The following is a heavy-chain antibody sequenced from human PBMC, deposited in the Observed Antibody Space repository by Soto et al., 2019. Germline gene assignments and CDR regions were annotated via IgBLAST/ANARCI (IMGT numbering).Heavy chain of an antibody. CDR1: GSSISPYY. V-gene: IGHV4-59*01. J-gene: IGHJ4*02. Sequence: SETLSLTCIVSGSSISPYYWTWIRQPPGKGLEWLGNIYYSGTTNYNPSLKSRVTMSVDMSKNYCSLKLSSVTAADTAVYFCARVGGYYGDYPNFDYWGQGALVTVSS. CDR2: IYYSGTT. CDR3: ARVGGYYGDYPNFDY. D-gene: IGHD4-17*01.